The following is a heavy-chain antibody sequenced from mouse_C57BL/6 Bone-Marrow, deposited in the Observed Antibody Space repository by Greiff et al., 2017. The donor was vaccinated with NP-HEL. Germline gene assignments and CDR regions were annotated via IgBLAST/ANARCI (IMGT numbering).Heavy chain of an antibody. CDR3: ARAGGYDGYPFAY. Sequence: DVKLVESGPGLVKPSQSLSLTCSVTGYSITSGYYWNWIRQFPGNKLEWMGYISYDGSNNYNPSLKNRISITRDTSKNQFFLKLNSVTTEDTATYYCARAGGYDGYPFAYWGQGTLVTVSA. J-gene: IGHJ3*01. V-gene: IGHV3-6*01. D-gene: IGHD2-3*01. CDR1: GYSITSGYY. CDR2: ISYDGSN.